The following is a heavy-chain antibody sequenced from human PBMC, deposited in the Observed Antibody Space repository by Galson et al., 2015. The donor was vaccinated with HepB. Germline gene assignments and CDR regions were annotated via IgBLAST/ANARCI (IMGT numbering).Heavy chain of an antibody. CDR1: EDSVSSNSAT. CDR3: AGGTAMDV. Sequence: CAISEDSVSSNSATWNWIRQSPSRGLEWLGRTYYRSKWNSGYALSVKSRITINPDTSKNQFSLQLNSVTPEDTAVYYCAGGTAMDVWGQGTTVIVSS. CDR2: TYYRSKWNS. J-gene: IGHJ6*02. V-gene: IGHV6-1*01.